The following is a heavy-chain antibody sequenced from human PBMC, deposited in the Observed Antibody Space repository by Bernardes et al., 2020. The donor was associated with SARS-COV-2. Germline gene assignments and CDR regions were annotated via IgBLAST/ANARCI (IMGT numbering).Heavy chain of an antibody. CDR2: IYYSGVT. Sequence: SETLSLTCTVSGGSISTYYWSWIRQPPGKGLEWIGHIYYSGVTKYNPSLKSRVTISVDTSKNQFSLKLSSVTAADTAVYYCARKENGDYASINYWGQGNLVTVSS. D-gene: IGHD4-17*01. J-gene: IGHJ4*02. CDR1: GGSISTYY. CDR3: ARKENGDYASINY. V-gene: IGHV4-59*13.